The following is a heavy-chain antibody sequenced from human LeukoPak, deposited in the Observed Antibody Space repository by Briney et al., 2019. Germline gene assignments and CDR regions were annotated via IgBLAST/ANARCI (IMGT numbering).Heavy chain of an antibody. J-gene: IGHJ4*02. V-gene: IGHV4-61*02. Sequence: PSQTLSLTCTVSGGSISSGSYYWSWIQQPAGKGLEWIGRIYTSGSTNYNPSLKSRVTISVDTSKNQFSLKLSSVTAADTAVYYCARERPYYYDSSGYYDYWGQGTLVTVSS. CDR3: ARERPYYYDSSGYYDY. CDR1: GGSISSGSYY. D-gene: IGHD3-22*01. CDR2: IYTSGST.